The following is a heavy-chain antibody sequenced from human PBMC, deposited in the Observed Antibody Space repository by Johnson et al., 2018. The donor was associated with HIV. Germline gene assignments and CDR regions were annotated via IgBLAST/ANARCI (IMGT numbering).Heavy chain of an antibody. V-gene: IGHV3-30*04. J-gene: IGHJ3*02. D-gene: IGHD3-22*01. CDR2: ISYDGSNK. CDR1: GFTFSSHA. Sequence: QVQVLESGGGVVQPGRSLRLSCAASGFTFSSHAMHWVRQAPGKGLEWVAVISYDGSNKYYADSVKGRFTLSRDNSKNTLYLQMNSLRVEDTAVYYCARLSMIVVLITPGAFDIWGQGTMVTVSS. CDR3: ARLSMIVVLITPGAFDI.